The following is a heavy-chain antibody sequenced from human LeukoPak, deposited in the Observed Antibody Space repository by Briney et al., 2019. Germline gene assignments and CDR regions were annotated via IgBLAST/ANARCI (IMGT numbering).Heavy chain of an antibody. D-gene: IGHD6-13*01. CDR3: ARDRSNVAATDGWFDP. CDR2: ISISSSSI. V-gene: IGHV3-21*06. CDR1: GFTFSRYS. J-gene: IGHJ5*02. Sequence: PGGSLRLSCAASGFTFSRYSMNWVRQAPGKGLEWVSSISISSSSIYYTDSVKGRFTISRDNAKNSLYLQLSSLRAEDTAFYYCARDRSNVAATDGWFDPWGQGTLVTVSS.